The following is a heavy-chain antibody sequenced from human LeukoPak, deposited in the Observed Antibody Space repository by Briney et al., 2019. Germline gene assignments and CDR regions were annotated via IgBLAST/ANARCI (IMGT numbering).Heavy chain of an antibody. V-gene: IGHV4-59*11. D-gene: IGHD3-10*01. CDR3: ARHKPTGSYPLEL. Sequence: PAETLSLTCTVSGGSISSHYWSWIRQPPGKGLEWIGYIYYSGSTNYNPSLKSRVTISVDTSKSQFSLKLSSVTAADTAVYYCARHKPTGSYPLELWGQGTLVTVSS. CDR2: IYYSGST. J-gene: IGHJ4*02. CDR1: GGSISSHY.